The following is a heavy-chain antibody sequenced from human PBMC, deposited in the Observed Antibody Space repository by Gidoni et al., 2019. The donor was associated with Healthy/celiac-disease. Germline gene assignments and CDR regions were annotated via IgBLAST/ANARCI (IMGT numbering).Heavy chain of an antibody. CDR1: GYTLTSYA. Sequence: QVQIVQSGAEVKKPGAAVKDTCKAAGYTLTSYAMHWVRQAPGQRLVWMIWINARNGNTKYSQEFQGRVSITMDTSASTAYMELSSLRSEDTAVYYCAGSSTSYVCYYYYMDVWGKGTTVTVSS. CDR2: INARNGNT. D-gene: IGHD2-2*01. J-gene: IGHJ6*03. CDR3: AGSSTSYVCYYYYMDV. V-gene: IGHV1-3*01.